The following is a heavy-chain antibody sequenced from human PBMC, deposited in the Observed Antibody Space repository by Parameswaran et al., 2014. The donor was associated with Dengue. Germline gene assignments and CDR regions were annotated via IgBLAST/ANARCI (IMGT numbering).Heavy chain of an antibody. Sequence: WIRQPPGKGLEWVAVISYDGSNKYYADSVKGRFTISRDNSKNTLYLQMNSLRAEDTAVYYCARDLNPWLLLRMTLDYWGPGNPGHRLL. V-gene: IGHV3-30-3*01. CDR2: ISYDGSNK. D-gene: IGHD3-22*01. J-gene: IGHJ4*02. CDR3: ARDLNPWLLLRMTLDY.